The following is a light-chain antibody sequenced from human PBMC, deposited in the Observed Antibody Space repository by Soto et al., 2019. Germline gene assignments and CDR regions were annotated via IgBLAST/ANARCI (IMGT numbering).Light chain of an antibody. Sequence: SALAQPASVSGSPGQSITISCTGTSSDVGGYNYVSWYQQHPGKAPKLMIYEVSNRPSGVSNRFSGSKSGNTASLTISGLQAEDEADYYCSSYTSSSTGVFGNGTKV. V-gene: IGLV2-14*01. CDR1: SSDVGGYNY. CDR3: SSYTSSSTGV. J-gene: IGLJ1*01. CDR2: EVS.